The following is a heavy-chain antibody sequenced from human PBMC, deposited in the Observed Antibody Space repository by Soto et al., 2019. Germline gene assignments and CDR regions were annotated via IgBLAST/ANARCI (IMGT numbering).Heavy chain of an antibody. Sequence: AASATVSFNAFGSSFTSYHMHLVRQTPGQGLEWMGIINPSGGSTSYAQKFQGRVTMTRDTSTSTVYMGLSSLRSEDTAVYYCARDPQGIAAAGSQGWFDPWGQGTRGTVS. J-gene: IGHJ5*02. D-gene: IGHD6-13*01. CDR2: INPSGGST. CDR1: GSSFTSYH. CDR3: ARDPQGIAAAGSQGWFDP. V-gene: IGHV1-46*01.